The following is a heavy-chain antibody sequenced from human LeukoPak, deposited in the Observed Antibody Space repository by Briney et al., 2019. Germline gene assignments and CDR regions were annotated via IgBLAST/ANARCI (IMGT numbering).Heavy chain of an antibody. J-gene: IGHJ4*02. V-gene: IGHV3-7*01. CDR1: GFTFSSYW. D-gene: IGHD6-19*01. CDR3: AATSGWYDSYFGY. Sequence: GGSLRLSCAASGFTFSSYWMSWVRQAPGKGLEWVANIKQDGSEKYYVDSAKGRFTISRDNAKNSLYLQMNSLRAEDTAVYYCAATSGWYDSYFGYWGQGTLVTVSS. CDR2: IKQDGSEK.